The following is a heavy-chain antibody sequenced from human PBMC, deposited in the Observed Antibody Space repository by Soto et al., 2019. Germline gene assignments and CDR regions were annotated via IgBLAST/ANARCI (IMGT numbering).Heavy chain of an antibody. D-gene: IGHD1-20*01. J-gene: IGHJ4*02. V-gene: IGHV1-69*04. Sequence: SVKVSCKASGGTFSRYTISWVRQAPGQGLEWMGRIIPILGIANYAQKFQGRVAITADKSTSTAYMELSSLRSEDTAVYYCARDLGYNWNPFDYWGQGTLVTVSS. CDR1: GGTFSRYT. CDR2: IIPILGIA. CDR3: ARDLGYNWNPFDY.